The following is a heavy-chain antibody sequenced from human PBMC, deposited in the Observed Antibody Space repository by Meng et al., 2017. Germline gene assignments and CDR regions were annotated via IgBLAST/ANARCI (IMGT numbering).Heavy chain of an antibody. CDR3: ASGDGMDV. CDR1: GFTFSSYA. Sequence: GGSLRLSCAASGFTFSSYAMHWVRQAPGKGLEWVAVISYDGSNKYYADSVKGRFTISRDNSKNTLYLQMNSLRAEDTAVYYCASGDGMDVWGQGTTVTVSS. J-gene: IGHJ6*02. V-gene: IGHV3-30*04. D-gene: IGHD3-10*01. CDR2: ISYDGSNK.